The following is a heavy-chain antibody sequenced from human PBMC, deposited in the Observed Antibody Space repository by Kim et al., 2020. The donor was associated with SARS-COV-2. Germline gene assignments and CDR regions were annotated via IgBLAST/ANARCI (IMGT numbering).Heavy chain of an antibody. Sequence: GGSLRLSCAASGFTFSSYAMSWVRQAPGKGLEWVSAISGSGGSTYYADSVKGRFTISRDNSKNTLYLQMNSLRAEDTAVYYCAKDALARNIVVVPAARTRNAFDIWGQGTMVTVSS. CDR2: ISGSGGST. J-gene: IGHJ3*02. CDR1: GFTFSSYA. CDR3: AKDALARNIVVVPAARTRNAFDI. D-gene: IGHD2-2*01. V-gene: IGHV3-23*01.